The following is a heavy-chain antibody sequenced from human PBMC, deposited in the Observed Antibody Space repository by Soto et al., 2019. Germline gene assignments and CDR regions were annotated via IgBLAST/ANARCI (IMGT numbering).Heavy chain of an antibody. D-gene: IGHD1-26*01. CDR3: AKQQMGVIRALDY. J-gene: IGHJ4*02. V-gene: IGHV3-23*01. CDR1: GFTFSNYA. Sequence: GGSLRLSCASSGFTFSNYAMSWVRQAPGKGLEWVSTIRETGNTYYADSVRGRFATSRDNSENTLYLQMSSLRAEDTAVYYCAKQQMGVIRALDYWGQGTLVTVSS. CDR2: IRETGNT.